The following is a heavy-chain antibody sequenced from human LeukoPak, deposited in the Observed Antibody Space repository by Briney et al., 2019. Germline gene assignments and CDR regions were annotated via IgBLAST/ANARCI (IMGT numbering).Heavy chain of an antibody. V-gene: IGHV3-21*01. CDR2: ISSSSSYI. Sequence: PGGSLRLSCAASGFTFSSYSMNWVRQAPGKGLEWVSSISSSSSYIYYADSVKGRFTISSDNAKNSLYLQMNSLRAEDTAVYYCARDVMEGGYSYGYGGAFDIWGQGTMVTVSS. D-gene: IGHD5-18*01. CDR1: GFTFSSYS. J-gene: IGHJ3*02. CDR3: ARDVMEGGYSYGYGGAFDI.